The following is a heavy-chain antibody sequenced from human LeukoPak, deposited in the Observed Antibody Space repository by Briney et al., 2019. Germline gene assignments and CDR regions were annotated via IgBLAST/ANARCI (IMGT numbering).Heavy chain of an antibody. D-gene: IGHD3-3*01. CDR3: ARGCNAYYDFWSGHYAAFDI. Sequence: PSETLSLTCTVSGGSISSGGYYWSWIRQHPGKGLEWIGYIYYSGSTYYNPSLKSRVTISVDTSKNQFSLKLSSVTAADTAVYYCARGCNAYYDFWSGHYAAFDIWGQGTMVTVSS. J-gene: IGHJ3*02. CDR1: GGSISSGGYY. CDR2: IYYSGST. V-gene: IGHV4-31*03.